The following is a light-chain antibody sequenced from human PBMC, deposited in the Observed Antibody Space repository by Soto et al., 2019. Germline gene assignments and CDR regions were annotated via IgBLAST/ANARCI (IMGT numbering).Light chain of an antibody. CDR1: QSLSSNS. CDR2: DAS. CDR3: QLYDTTWT. V-gene: IGKV3-20*01. Sequence: EVVLTQSPGTLSLSPGERATLSCRASQSLSSNSLAWYHQKPGQAPRLLIFDASSRAAGVPDRFSGSGFGTDFTLTISRLEPEDFAVYYCQLYDTTWTFGQGTKVEIK. J-gene: IGKJ1*01.